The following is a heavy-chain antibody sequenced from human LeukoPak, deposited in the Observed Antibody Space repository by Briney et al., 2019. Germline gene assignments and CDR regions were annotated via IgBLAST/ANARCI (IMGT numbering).Heavy chain of an antibody. Sequence: PGRSLRLSCAASGFTFSSYAMHWVRQALGKGLEWVSDISSSGSNTKYADSVKGRFTISRDNAKNSLYLQMNSLRAEDTAVYYCARFYYDSGGYYPGSFDYWGQGTLVTVSS. CDR3: ARFYYDSGGYYPGSFDY. D-gene: IGHD3-22*01. CDR1: GFTFSSYA. J-gene: IGHJ4*02. V-gene: IGHV3-48*04. CDR2: ISSSGSNT.